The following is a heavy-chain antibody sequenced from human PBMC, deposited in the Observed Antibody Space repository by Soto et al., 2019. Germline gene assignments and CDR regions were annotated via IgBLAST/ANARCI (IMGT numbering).Heavy chain of an antibody. Sequence: EVQLLESGGGLVQPGGSLRLSCAASGFTFSSYAMSWVRQAPGKGLEWVSAISGSGGSTYYADSVKGRFTISRDNSKNTLYMQKNRLKAENTAVYYCSKDRGGYDFWSGVNWFDPWGQGTLVTVSS. V-gene: IGHV3-23*01. J-gene: IGHJ5*02. CDR2: ISGSGGST. D-gene: IGHD3-3*01. CDR3: SKDRGGYDFWSGVNWFDP. CDR1: GFTFSSYA.